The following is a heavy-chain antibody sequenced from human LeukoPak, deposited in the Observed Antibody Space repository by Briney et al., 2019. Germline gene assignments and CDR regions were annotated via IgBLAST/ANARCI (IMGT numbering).Heavy chain of an antibody. CDR1: GGSISSGDYF. V-gene: IGHV4-31*03. D-gene: IGHD4-11*01. J-gene: IGHJ5*02. CDR2: IHYSGST. Sequence: SQTLSLTCTVSGGSISSGDYFWSWIRQHPGEGLEWMGYIHYSGSTYYNPSLKSRETISRDTSKNQFSLNVFSVTAADTALYYCARHGTVTALEWFDPWGQGTLVTVSS. CDR3: ARHGTVTALEWFDP.